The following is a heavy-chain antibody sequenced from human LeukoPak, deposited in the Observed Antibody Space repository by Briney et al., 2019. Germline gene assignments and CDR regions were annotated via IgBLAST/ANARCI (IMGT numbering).Heavy chain of an antibody. D-gene: IGHD6-19*01. V-gene: IGHV4-31*03. CDR2: IYYSGST. J-gene: IGHJ4*02. CDR1: GGSISSGGYY. Sequence: PSQTLSLTCTVSGGSISSGGYYWSWIRQHPGKGLEWIGYIYYSGSTYYNPSLKSRVTISVDTSKNQFSLKLSSVTAADTAVYYCARLAASSGWYSATTQYYFDYWGQGTLVTVSS. CDR3: ARLAASSGWYSATTQYYFDY.